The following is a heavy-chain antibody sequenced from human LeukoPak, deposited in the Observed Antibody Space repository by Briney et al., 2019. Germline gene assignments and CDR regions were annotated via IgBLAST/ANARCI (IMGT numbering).Heavy chain of an antibody. CDR1: GFTVSSNF. J-gene: IGHJ1*01. D-gene: IGHD3-10*01. CDR2: MYSGGTT. V-gene: IGHV3-66*01. Sequence: GGSLRLSCEVSGFTVSSNFMGWVRQTPEKGLEWVSLMYSGGTTYYADSVKGRFTISRDNSKNTLHLQMNSLRAEDTAVYYCGRDTDYYGSGRHGYFDHWGQGTLVTVSS. CDR3: GRDTDYYGSGRHGYFDH.